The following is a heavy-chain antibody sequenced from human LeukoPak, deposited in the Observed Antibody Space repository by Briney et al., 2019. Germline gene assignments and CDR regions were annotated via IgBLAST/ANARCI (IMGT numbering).Heavy chain of an antibody. Sequence: SCKASGYTFTNYAMHWARQAPGKGLEWVGGISYEGSNKYYADSVKGRFTISRDNSKNTLYLQMNSLRAEDTAVYYCARNRLWFGERAFDIWGQGTMVTVSS. CDR1: GYTFTNYA. CDR3: ARNRLWFGERAFDI. CDR2: ISYEGSNK. J-gene: IGHJ3*02. V-gene: IGHV3-30-3*01. D-gene: IGHD3-10*01.